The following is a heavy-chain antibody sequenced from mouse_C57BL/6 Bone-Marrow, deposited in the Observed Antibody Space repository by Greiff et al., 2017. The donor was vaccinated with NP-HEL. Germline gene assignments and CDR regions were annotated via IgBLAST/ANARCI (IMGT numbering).Heavy chain of an antibody. D-gene: IGHD2-1*01. CDR3: ARGNIYYITYFDY. CDR2: ISDGGSYT. CDR1: GFTFSSYA. Sequence: EVQGVESGGGLVKPGGSLKLSCAASGFTFSSYAMSWVRQTPEKRLEWVAAISDGGSYTYYPDNVKGRSTLSIDNAKNNLYLQMSHLKSEDTAMYCCARGNIYYITYFDYWGQGTTLTVSS. V-gene: IGHV5-4*01. J-gene: IGHJ2*01.